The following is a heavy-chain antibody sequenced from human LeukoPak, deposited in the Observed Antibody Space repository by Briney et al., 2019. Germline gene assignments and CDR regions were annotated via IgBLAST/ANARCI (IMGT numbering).Heavy chain of an antibody. D-gene: IGHD6-19*01. Sequence: GGSLRLSCAASGFTFSTHAMSWVRQAPGKGLEWVSTITGSGDSTYYADSVKGRFTISRDNSKNSLYPQMNSLRAEDTAVYYCAKGSAVADLYFDYWGQGTLVTVSS. V-gene: IGHV3-23*01. J-gene: IGHJ4*02. CDR1: GFTFSTHA. CDR2: ITGSGDST. CDR3: AKGSAVADLYFDY.